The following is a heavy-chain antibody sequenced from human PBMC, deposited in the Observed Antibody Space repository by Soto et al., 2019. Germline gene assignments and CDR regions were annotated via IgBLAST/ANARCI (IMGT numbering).Heavy chain of an antibody. CDR1: GFSLSSYT. V-gene: IGHV3-21*01. Sequence: EEQLVESGGGLVKPGGSLRLSCVASGFSLSSYTMSWVRQAPGKGLEWVSSIGISIGYIYYAESVTGRFTISRDNAQNSLFLEMNSLRAEDTALYFCGRNVLAVTEDAVDVWGQGTMVNVSS. CDR3: GRNVLAVTEDAVDV. D-gene: IGHD4-4*01. J-gene: IGHJ3*01. CDR2: IGISIGYI.